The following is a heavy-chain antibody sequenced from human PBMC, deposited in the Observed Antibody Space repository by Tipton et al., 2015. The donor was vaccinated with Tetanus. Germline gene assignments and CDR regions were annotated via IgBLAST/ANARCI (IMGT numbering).Heavy chain of an antibody. CDR2: VYYSGSA. D-gene: IGHD6-6*01. Sequence: TLSLTCTVSGGSVNSGRYYWTWIRQHPGKGLEWIGYVYYSGSATYNPSLKSRVTMSVDTSKNQFSLKLTSVTAADTAVYYCARDRYTSSSYDEDFWGQGTLVTVSS. V-gene: IGHV4-31*03. CDR1: GGSVNSGRYY. CDR3: ARDRYTSSSYDEDF. J-gene: IGHJ4*02.